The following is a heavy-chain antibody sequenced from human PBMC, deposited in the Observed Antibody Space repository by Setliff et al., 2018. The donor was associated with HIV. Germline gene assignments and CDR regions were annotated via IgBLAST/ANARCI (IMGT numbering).Heavy chain of an antibody. CDR3: ATRLLSLSPDH. V-gene: IGHV1-69-2*01. CDR1: GYTFTDYY. J-gene: IGHJ4*02. Sequence: ASVKVSCKASGYTFTDYYIHWVRQAPGQGLEWMGRVDPEDGKTMYSRKFQGRISITADTSTDTAYMELSSLRFDDTAIYYCATRLLSLSPDHWGQGTLVTVSS. CDR2: VDPEDGKT.